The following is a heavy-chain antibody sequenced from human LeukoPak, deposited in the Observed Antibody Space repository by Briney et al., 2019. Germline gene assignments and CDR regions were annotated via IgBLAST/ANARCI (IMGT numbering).Heavy chain of an antibody. CDR1: GFTFSSYS. D-gene: IGHD3-16*01. V-gene: IGHV3-21*01. CDR3: ARSHYDYVWGCTSIDY. CDR2: ISSSSSYI. J-gene: IGHJ4*02. Sequence: GGSLILSCAASGFTFSSYSMNWVRQAPGKGLEWVSSISSSSSYIYYADSLKGRFTISRDNAKNSLYLQMNSLRAEDTAVYYCARSHYDYVWGCTSIDYWGQGTLVTVSS.